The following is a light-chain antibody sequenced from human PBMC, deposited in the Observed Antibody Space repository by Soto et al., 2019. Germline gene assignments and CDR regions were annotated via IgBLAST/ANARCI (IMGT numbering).Light chain of an antibody. Sequence: DIQMTQSPSSLSASVGDRVTITCRASQIVRSNLNWYQQKPGKVPELLIYAASTLQPGVQSRFRGSGSGTDFTLTVRSLQPEDFATYHCQQTFSRPYTFGQGTKVDIK. CDR3: QQTFSRPYT. J-gene: IGKJ2*01. CDR2: AAS. V-gene: IGKV1-39*01. CDR1: QIVRSN.